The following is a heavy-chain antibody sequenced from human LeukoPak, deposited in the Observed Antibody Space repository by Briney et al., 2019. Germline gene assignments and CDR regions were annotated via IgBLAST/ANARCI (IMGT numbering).Heavy chain of an antibody. Sequence: GGSLRLSCAASGFTFSTYNMNWVRHAPGKGLEWISSITSSSSYIYYADSVKGRFTISRDNAKNSLYLQMNSLSPDDTAVYFCARDPYSGNYGNDYYHYMDVWGEGTTVTISS. D-gene: IGHD1-26*01. CDR2: ITSSSSYI. CDR3: ARDPYSGNYGNDYYHYMDV. V-gene: IGHV3-21*06. J-gene: IGHJ6*03. CDR1: GFTFSTYN.